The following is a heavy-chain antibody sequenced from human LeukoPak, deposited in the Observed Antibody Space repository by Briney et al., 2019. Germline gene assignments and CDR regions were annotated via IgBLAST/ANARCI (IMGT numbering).Heavy chain of an antibody. CDR1: GYTFTTYY. J-gene: IGHJ4*02. CDR2: INPRGGST. V-gene: IGHV1-46*01. CDR3: ATGEDRRIDY. Sequence: ASVKVSCKASGYTFTTYYIHWVRQAPGQGLEWMGIINPRGGSTTYAQKFQGRVTMTRDTSTSTVYMELSSLRSEDTAVYYCATGEDRRIDYWGQGTLVTVSS.